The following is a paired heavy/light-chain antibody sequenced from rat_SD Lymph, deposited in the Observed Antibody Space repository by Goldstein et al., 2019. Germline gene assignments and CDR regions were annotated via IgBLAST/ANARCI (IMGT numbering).Heavy chain of an antibody. CDR2: IWGDGST. D-gene: IGHD5-1*01. CDR1: GFSLTSYG. V-gene: IGHV2-77*01. Sequence: QVQMKETGPGLVQTTQTLSVTCTVSGFSLTSYGVHWVRQAPGKGLEWMGIIWGDGSTNYNSALKSRLSISRDTSKSQVFLTMNSLQTDDTAVYYCAEVLGARYWGQGVMVTVSS. CDR3: AEVLGARY. J-gene: IGHJ2*01.
Light chain of an antibody. CDR3: LQHYSYPLT. V-gene: IGKV8S9*01. J-gene: IGKJ5*01. Sequence: DIVMTQSPFSLAVSEGEMVTINCKSSQSLLSSGNQKNYLAWYQQKPGQSPKLLIYYASTRQSGVPDRFIGSGSGTDFTLTISDVQAEDLADYYCLQHYSYPLTFGSGTKLEIK. CDR1: QSLLSSGNQKNY. CDR2: YAS.